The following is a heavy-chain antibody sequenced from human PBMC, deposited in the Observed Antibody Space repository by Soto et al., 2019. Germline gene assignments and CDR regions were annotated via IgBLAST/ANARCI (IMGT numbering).Heavy chain of an antibody. Sequence: QERLVQSGAEVRKPGSSVKVSCKVTGGTSTRYAINWVRQAPGQGLEWMGGIVPMFGTSKYAQKFQGRVTITADTATNIAYMELRSLRAEDTAVYYCNRGSEYDFWSGYLWGQGTLVSVSS. J-gene: IGHJ4*02. CDR3: NRGSEYDFWSGYL. CDR1: GGTSTRYA. D-gene: IGHD3-3*01. V-gene: IGHV1-69*06. CDR2: IVPMFGTS.